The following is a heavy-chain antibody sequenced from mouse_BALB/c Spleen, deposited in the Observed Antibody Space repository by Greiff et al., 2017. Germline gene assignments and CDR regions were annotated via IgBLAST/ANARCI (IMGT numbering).Heavy chain of an antibody. CDR3: AKPLTARATAWFAY. V-gene: IGHV2-6-5*01. CDR2: IWGGGST. CDR1: GFSLTDYG. J-gene: IGHJ3*01. Sequence: QVQLKESGPGLVAPSQSLSITCTVSGFSLTDYGVSWIRQPPGKGLEWLGAIWGGGSTYYNSALKSRLSISKDNSKSQVFLKMNSLQTDDTAMYYCAKPLTARATAWFAYWGQGTLGTVSA. D-gene: IGHD3-2*01.